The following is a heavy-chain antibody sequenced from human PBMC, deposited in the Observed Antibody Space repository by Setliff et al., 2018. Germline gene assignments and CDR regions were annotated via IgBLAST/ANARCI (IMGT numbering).Heavy chain of an antibody. V-gene: IGHV3-21*01. CDR3: TRARDGSSGWYGGTNDY. J-gene: IGHJ4*02. CDR2: ISSTSTYI. CDR1: GFTFSTYS. Sequence: GGSLRLSCAASGFTFSTYSFNWVRQAPGKGLEWVSAISSTSTYIYYADSVKGRFTISRDNSKNSLYLHMNSLRAEDTAVYYCTRARDGSSGWYGGTNDYWGQGTLVTVSS. D-gene: IGHD6-19*01.